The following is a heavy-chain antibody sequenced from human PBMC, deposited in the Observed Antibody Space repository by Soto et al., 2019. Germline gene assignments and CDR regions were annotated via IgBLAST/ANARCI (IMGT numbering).Heavy chain of an antibody. CDR1: GYSFTSYW. D-gene: IGHD6-6*01. CDR2: IYPGDSDT. V-gene: IGHV5-51*01. CDR3: ASLFARGKAARTTDAFDI. Sequence: GESLKISCKGSGYSFTSYWIGWVRQMPGKGLEWMGIIYPGDSDTRYSPSFQGQVTISADKSISTAYLQWSSLKASDTAMYYCASLFARGKAARTTDAFDIWGQGTMVTVSS. J-gene: IGHJ3*02.